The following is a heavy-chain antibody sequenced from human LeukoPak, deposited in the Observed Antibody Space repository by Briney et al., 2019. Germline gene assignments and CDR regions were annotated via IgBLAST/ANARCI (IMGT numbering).Heavy chain of an antibody. J-gene: IGHJ6*03. CDR2: IIPIFGTA. Sequence: ASVKVSCKASGGTFSSYAISWVRQAPGQGLEWMGGIIPIFGTANYAQKFQGKVTITTDESTSTAYMELSSLRSEDTAVYYCARGGYRQQLGAPTYYYYYYMDVWGKGTTVTVSS. D-gene: IGHD6-13*01. CDR1: GGTFSSYA. V-gene: IGHV1-69*05. CDR3: ARGGYRQQLGAPTYYYYYYMDV.